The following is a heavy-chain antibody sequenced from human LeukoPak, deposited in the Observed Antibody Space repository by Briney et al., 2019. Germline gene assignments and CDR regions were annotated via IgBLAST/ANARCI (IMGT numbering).Heavy chain of an antibody. Sequence: ASVKVSCKVSGYTLTELSMHWVRQAPGKGLEWMGGFDPEDGETIYAQKFQGRVTMTEDTSTDTAYMELSSLRSEDTAVYYCATVTYYDILTDDAFDIWGQGTMVTVSS. CDR1: GYTLTELS. J-gene: IGHJ3*02. CDR3: ATVTYYDILTDDAFDI. V-gene: IGHV1-24*01. D-gene: IGHD3-9*01. CDR2: FDPEDGET.